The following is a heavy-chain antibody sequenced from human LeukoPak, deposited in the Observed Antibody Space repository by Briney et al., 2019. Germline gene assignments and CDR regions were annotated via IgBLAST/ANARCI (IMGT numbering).Heavy chain of an antibody. V-gene: IGHV3-21*01. Sequence: GGTLRLSCAASGFTFTNYGMTWVRQAPGKGLEWVSSISGSAATISYADSVKGRFTISRDNAKNSLYLQMNSLRAEDTAVYYCARDGEVVAATHFDYWGQGTLVTVSS. CDR2: ISGSAATI. D-gene: IGHD2-15*01. J-gene: IGHJ4*02. CDR3: ARDGEVVAATHFDY. CDR1: GFTFTNYG.